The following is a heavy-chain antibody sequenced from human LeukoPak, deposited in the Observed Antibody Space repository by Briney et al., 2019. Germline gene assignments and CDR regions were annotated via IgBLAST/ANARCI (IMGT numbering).Heavy chain of an antibody. V-gene: IGHV3-23*01. CDR2: ISNNGGYT. J-gene: IGHJ4*02. CDR3: LTSVVRDP. CDR1: VFTFSSSA. D-gene: IGHD4-23*01. Sequence: GVSLRLSCAASVFTFSSSAMSWVRQAPGKGLEWVSAISNNGGYTYYADSVKGRFTISRDNSKSTLCLQMNSLRAEDTAVYYCLTSVVRDPWGQGTLVTVSS.